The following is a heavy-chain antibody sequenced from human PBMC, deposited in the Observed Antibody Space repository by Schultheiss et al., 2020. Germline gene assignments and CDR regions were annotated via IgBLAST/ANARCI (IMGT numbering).Heavy chain of an antibody. CDR1: GGSISSGGYY. CDR3: ARDRSGYSSSWYYFDH. V-gene: IGHV4-31*03. Sequence: SETLSLTCTVSGGSISSGGYYWSWIRQHPGKGLEWIGYIYYSGSTYYNPSLKSRVTISVDTSKNQFSLKLSSVTAADTAVYYCARDRSGYSSSWYYFDHWGQGTLVTVSS. J-gene: IGHJ4*02. CDR2: IYYSGST. D-gene: IGHD6-13*01.